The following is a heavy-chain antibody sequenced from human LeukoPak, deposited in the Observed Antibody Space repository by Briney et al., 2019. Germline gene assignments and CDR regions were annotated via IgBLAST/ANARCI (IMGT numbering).Heavy chain of an antibody. CDR3: ARRATMVDAFDI. D-gene: IGHD5-24*01. CDR1: GGSISSYY. CDR2: IYYSGST. J-gene: IGHJ3*02. V-gene: IGHV4-59*01. Sequence: NPSETLSLTCTVSGGSISSYYWSWIRQPPGKGLEWIGYIYYSGSTNYNPSLKSRVTISVDTSKNQFSLKLSSVTAADTAVYYCARRATMVDAFDIWGQGTMVTVSS.